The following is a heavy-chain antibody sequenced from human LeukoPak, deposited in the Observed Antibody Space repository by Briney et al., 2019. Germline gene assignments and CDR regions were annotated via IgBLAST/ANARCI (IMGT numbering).Heavy chain of an antibody. CDR2: ISYDGSNK. CDR3: ARDPNTIFGVDDAFDI. V-gene: IGHV3-30-3*01. J-gene: IGHJ3*02. D-gene: IGHD3-3*01. Sequence: GGSLRLSCAASGFTFSSYAMSWVRQAPGKGLEWVAVISYDGSNKYYADSVKGRFTISRDNSKNTLYLQMNSLRAEDTAVYYCARDPNTIFGVDDAFDIWGQGTMVTVSS. CDR1: GFTFSSYA.